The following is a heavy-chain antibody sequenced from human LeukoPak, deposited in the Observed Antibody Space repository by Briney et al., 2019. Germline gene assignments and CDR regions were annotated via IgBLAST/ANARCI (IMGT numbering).Heavy chain of an antibody. D-gene: IGHD3-10*01. CDR2: IIPIFGIA. V-gene: IGHV1-69*13. CDR3: ARCPYYYGSGSKTPQYYFDY. J-gene: IGHJ4*02. Sequence: SVKVSCKASGGTFSSYAISWVRQAPGQGLEWMGGIIPIFGIANYAQKFQGRVTITADESTSTAYMELSSLRSEDTAVYYCARCPYYYGSGSKTPQYYFDYWGQGTLVTVSS. CDR1: GGTFSSYA.